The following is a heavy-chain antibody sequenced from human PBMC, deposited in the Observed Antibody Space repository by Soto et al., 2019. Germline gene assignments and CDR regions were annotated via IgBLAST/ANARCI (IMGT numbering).Heavy chain of an antibody. CDR1: GGSFSCRYFY. Sequence: PSETLSLTCTVSGGSFSCRYFYWSWIRQPPGKGLEWIGYFYYSGSTYYNPSLSSRVTISVDTAKNNFSVKLSSVTVADTAVYYSSRAYRDYERFDFWGQGTLVTVSS. J-gene: IGHJ4*02. CDR2: FYYSGST. V-gene: IGHV4-30-4*01. D-gene: IGHD4-17*01. CDR3: SRAYRDYERFDF.